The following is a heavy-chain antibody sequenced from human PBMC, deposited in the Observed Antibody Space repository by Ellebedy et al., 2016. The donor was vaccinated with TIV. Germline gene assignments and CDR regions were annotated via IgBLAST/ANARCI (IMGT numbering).Heavy chain of an antibody. CDR1: GFTFSSYA. V-gene: IGHV3-23*01. D-gene: IGHD2-2*01. CDR3: AKDLGGRVVVPAARGMDV. J-gene: IGHJ6*04. Sequence: GGSLRLXCAASGFTFSSYAMSWVRQAPGKGLEWVSAISGSGGSTYYADSMKGRFTISRDNSKNTLYLQMNSLRAEDTAVYYCAKDLGGRVVVPAARGMDVWGKGTTVTVSS. CDR2: ISGSGGST.